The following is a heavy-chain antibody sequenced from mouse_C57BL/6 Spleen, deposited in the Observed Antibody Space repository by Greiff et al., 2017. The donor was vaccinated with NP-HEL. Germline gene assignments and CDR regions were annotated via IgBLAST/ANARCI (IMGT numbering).Heavy chain of an antibody. D-gene: IGHD4-1*01. CDR1: GYTFTDYE. Sequence: ESGAELVRPGASVTLSCKASGYTFTDYEMHWVKQTPVHGLEWIGAIDPETGGTAYNQKFKGKAILTADKSSSTAYMELRSLTSEDSAVYYCTRSTGTDFDYWGQGTTLTVSS. J-gene: IGHJ2*01. V-gene: IGHV1-15*01. CDR2: IDPETGGT. CDR3: TRSTGTDFDY.